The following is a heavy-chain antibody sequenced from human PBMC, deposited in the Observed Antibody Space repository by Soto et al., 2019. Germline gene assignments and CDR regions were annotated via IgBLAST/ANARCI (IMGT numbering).Heavy chain of an antibody. Sequence: KLVESGGGVVQPGGSLRLSCAASGITVTSSYMPWVRQAPGKGLEWVSTLYTSGDRYYADSVKGRFILSRDSSKNTLFIQVSSLRVDDSGVYFCARAVLQWQKVEWFDLWGQGTQVFVSS. V-gene: IGHV3-66*01. D-gene: IGHD6-19*01. J-gene: IGHJ5*02. CDR2: LYTSGDR. CDR3: ARAVLQWQKVEWFDL. CDR1: GITVTSSY.